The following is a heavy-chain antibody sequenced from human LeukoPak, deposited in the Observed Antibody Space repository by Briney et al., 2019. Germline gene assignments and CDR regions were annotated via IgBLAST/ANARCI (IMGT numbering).Heavy chain of an antibody. Sequence: PGGSLRLSCAASGFTFSRFSMNWVRQAPGKGLEWVSSISSSSSYIYYVDSVKGRFTISRGNAKNSLYLQMNSLRAEDTAVYYCATSRDGTIFHSWGQGTLVTVSS. D-gene: IGHD1-7*01. CDR2: ISSSSSYI. CDR3: ATSRDGTIFHS. J-gene: IGHJ4*02. V-gene: IGHV3-21*01. CDR1: GFTFSRFS.